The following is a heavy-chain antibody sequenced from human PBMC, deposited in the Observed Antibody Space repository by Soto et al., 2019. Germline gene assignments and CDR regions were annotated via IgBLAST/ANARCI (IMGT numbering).Heavy chain of an antibody. CDR2: INPNSGDT. CDR1: GYSFTGFY. CDR3: ASRIRERRWRQFDHGMDV. Sequence: RASVKVSCKASGYSFTGFYMHWVRRAPGQGLEWMGWINPNSGDTNYAQKFQGRVTMTRDTSINTAYMELRRLGSDDTAMYYCASRIRERRWRQFDHGMDVWGQGTTVTVSS. V-gene: IGHV1-2*02. D-gene: IGHD5-12*01. J-gene: IGHJ6*02.